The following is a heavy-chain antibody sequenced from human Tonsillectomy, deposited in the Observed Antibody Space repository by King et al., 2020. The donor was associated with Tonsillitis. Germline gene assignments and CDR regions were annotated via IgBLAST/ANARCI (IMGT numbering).Heavy chain of an antibody. V-gene: IGHV5-10-1*03. D-gene: IGHD3-10*01. CDR2: IDPSDSYT. CDR3: ARIRGWTPGTFEI. Sequence: VQLVESGAEAKKPGESLRLSCQGSGYEFSTYWITWVRQVPGQGLQWLGRIDPSDSYTNYSPSFKGHAIISVDNSINTAYLQWSSLRASDTSIYYCARIRGWTPGTFEIWGQGTMVTVSS. J-gene: IGHJ3*02. CDR1: GYEFSTYW.